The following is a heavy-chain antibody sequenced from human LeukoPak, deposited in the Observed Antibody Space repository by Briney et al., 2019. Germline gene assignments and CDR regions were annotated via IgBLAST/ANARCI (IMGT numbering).Heavy chain of an antibody. V-gene: IGHV1-18*01. CDR1: GYTFTSYG. D-gene: IGHD3-22*01. J-gene: IGHJ4*02. CDR2: ISAYNGNT. CDR3: ARDLGGFYDSSDNYFDY. Sequence: GASVKVSCKASGYTFTSYGISWVRQAPGQGLEWMGWISAYNGNTNYAQKLQGRVTMTTDTSTSTAYMELRSLRSDDTAVYYCARDLGGFYDSSDNYFDYWGQGTLVTVSS.